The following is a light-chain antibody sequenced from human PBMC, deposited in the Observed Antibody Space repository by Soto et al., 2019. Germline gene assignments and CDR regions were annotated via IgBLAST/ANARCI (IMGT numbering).Light chain of an antibody. J-gene: IGLJ1*01. Sequence: QSVLTQPASVSGSPGQSITISCTGTSSDVGDYNYISWYQQHPGKAPKLIIYEAIKRPSGVSNRFSGTKSGNTASLTISGLQAEDEAEYYCCSYAGSTTFYVFGSGTKLTVL. V-gene: IGLV2-23*01. CDR1: SSDVGDYNY. CDR3: CSYAGSTTFYV. CDR2: EAI.